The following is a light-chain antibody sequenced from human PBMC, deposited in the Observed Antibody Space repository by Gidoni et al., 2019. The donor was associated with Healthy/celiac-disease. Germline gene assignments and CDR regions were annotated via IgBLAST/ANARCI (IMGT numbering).Light chain of an antibody. Sequence: ERGLTQSPATLSWSPGERATLSCRASPSVSSYLAWYQQKPGQAPRLLIYDASNRATGIPARFSGSGSGTDFTLTISSLEPEDFAVYYCQQRSNWPLLTFGGGTKVEIK. CDR2: DAS. CDR3: QQRSNWPLLT. V-gene: IGKV3-11*01. CDR1: PSVSSY. J-gene: IGKJ4*01.